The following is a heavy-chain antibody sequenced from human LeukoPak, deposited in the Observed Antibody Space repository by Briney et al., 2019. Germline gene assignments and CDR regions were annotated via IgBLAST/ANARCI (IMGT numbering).Heavy chain of an antibody. Sequence: SETLSLTCTVSGRSISSCYWSWIRQHAGKGLEWIGLIYPSVSTNYNPSLKSRVTMSVATSKNQFSLKLSSVTAADTAVYYCVRDDYGCFDPWGQGTLVTVSS. J-gene: IGHJ5*02. CDR1: GRSISSCY. CDR3: VRDDYGCFDP. CDR2: IYPSVST. D-gene: IGHD4/OR15-4a*01. V-gene: IGHV4-4*07.